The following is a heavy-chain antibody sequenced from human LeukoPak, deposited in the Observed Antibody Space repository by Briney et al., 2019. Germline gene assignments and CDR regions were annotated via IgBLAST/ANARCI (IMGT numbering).Heavy chain of an antibody. D-gene: IGHD5-18*01. CDR2: INPDSGGS. J-gene: IGHJ4*02. CDR1: GYTFTGYY. V-gene: IGHV1-2*02. Sequence: ASVKVSCKASGYTFTGYYMHWVRQAPGQGLEWMGWINPDSGGSSYAQKFQGRVTMTRDTSISTTYMDLSSLRSDDTAVYYCARALPSWIQLWFDYWGQGTLVTVSS. CDR3: ARALPSWIQLWFDY.